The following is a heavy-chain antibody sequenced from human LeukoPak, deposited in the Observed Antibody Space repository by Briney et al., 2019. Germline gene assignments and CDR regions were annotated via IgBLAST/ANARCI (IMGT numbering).Heavy chain of an antibody. CDR3: AKAVSSSWDAYYYYYMDV. D-gene: IGHD6-13*01. V-gene: IGHV3-30*18. CDR2: ISYDGSNK. Sequence: GGSLGLSCAASGFTFSSYGMHWVRQAPGKGLEWVAVISYDGSNKYYADSVKGRFTISRDNSKNTLYLQMNSLRAEDTAVYYCAKAVSSSWDAYYYYYMDVWGKGTTVTVSS. CDR1: GFTFSSYG. J-gene: IGHJ6*03.